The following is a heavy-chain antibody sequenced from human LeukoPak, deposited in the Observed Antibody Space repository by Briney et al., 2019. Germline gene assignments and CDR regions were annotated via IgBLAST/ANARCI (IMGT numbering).Heavy chain of an antibody. CDR1: GYTFTSYA. CDR3: ARDSGSGNNDY. J-gene: IGHJ4*02. CDR2: ISAGNGNT. V-gene: IGHV1-3*01. D-gene: IGHD1-26*01. Sequence: ASVKVSCKASGYTFTSYAIHWVRQAPGQGLEWMGWISAGNGNTKYSQNFQGRVTFISNTSATTAFMELSSLRSEDAAVYYCARDSGSGNNDYWGQGTLVNVSS.